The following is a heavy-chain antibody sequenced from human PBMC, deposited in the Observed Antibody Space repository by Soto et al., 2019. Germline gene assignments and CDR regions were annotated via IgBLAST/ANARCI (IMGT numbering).Heavy chain of an antibody. V-gene: IGHV4-31*03. CDR1: GGSISSGGYY. J-gene: IGHJ4*02. CDR3: AITGKRWILGYYFDY. Sequence: QVQLQESGPGLVKPSQTLSLTCTVSGGSISSGGYYWSWIRQHPGKGLEWIGYIYYSGSTYYNPSLKSRVTITVDTSKNQFSLKLSSVTAADTAVYYCAITGKRWILGYYFDYWGQGTLVTISS. CDR2: IYYSGST. D-gene: IGHD2-2*03.